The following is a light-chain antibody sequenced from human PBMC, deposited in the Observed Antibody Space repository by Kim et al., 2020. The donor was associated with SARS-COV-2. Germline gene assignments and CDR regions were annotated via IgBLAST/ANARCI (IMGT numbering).Light chain of an antibody. CDR2: QDT. CDR3: QAWDSSTHVV. J-gene: IGLJ2*01. Sequence: SYELTQPPSVSVSPGQTASVTCSGDKLGDKYVCWYQQQPGQSPVLVIYQDTKRPSGIPERFSGSNSGITATLTISGTQAMDEADYYCQAWDSSTHVVFGGGTQLTVL. V-gene: IGLV3-1*01. CDR1: KLGDKY.